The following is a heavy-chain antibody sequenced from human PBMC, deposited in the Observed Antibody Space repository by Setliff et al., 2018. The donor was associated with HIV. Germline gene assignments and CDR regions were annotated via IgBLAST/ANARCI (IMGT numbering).Heavy chain of an antibody. V-gene: IGHV1-18*03. CDR2: LSDYNGNT. D-gene: IGHD3-16*02. J-gene: IGHJ6*03. CDR1: GYTFTSYG. Sequence: ASVKVSCKASGYTFTSYGISWVRQAPGQGLEWMGWLSDYNGNTNYAQNFQGRVTLTADEFTSTAYMELSSLRSEDMAVYYCVRGGQYYRSTYYYYYMDVWGKGTTVTVSS. CDR3: VRGGQYYRSTYYYYYMDV.